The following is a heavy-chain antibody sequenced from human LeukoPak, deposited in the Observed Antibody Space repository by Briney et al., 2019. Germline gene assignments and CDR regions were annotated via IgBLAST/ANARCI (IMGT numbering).Heavy chain of an antibody. Sequence: ASVKVSCEASGGSFSTYAVSWVRQAPGQGLEGMGRIYPMLGVDNYAQRFQGRVTITADKSTGTAYMELNSLTSEDTAVYYCAREGSGTSSPMAYWGQGTLVTVSS. CDR2: IYPMLGVD. CDR1: GGSFSTYA. D-gene: IGHD1-14*01. CDR3: AREGSGTSSPMAY. V-gene: IGHV1-69*04. J-gene: IGHJ4*02.